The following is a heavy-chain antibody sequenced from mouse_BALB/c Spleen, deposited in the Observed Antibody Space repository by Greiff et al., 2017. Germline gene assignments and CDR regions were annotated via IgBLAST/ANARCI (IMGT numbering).Heavy chain of an antibody. CDR3: AGEDYYGSSYAWFAY. CDR2: INPYNDGT. V-gene: IGHV1-14*01. D-gene: IGHD1-1*01. Sequence: EVQLQQSGPELVKPGASVKMSCKASGYTFTSYVMHWVKQKPGQGLEWIGYINPYNDGTKYNEKFKGKATLTSDKSSSTAYMELSSLTSEDSAVYYCAGEDYYGSSYAWFAYWGQGTLVTVSA. CDR1: GYTFTSYV. J-gene: IGHJ3*01.